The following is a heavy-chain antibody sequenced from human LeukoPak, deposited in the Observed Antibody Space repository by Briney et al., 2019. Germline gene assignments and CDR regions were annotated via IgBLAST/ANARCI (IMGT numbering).Heavy chain of an antibody. CDR2: FDPEDGET. V-gene: IGHV1-24*01. CDR3: ATDKLQLERLEI. D-gene: IGHD1-1*01. CDR1: GYTLTELS. J-gene: IGHJ4*02. Sequence: ASVKVSCKVSGYTLTELSMHWVRQAPGKGLEWMGGFDPEDGETIYAQKFQGRVTMTEDTSTDTAYMELSSLRSEDTAVYYCATDKLQLERLEIWGQGTLVTVSS.